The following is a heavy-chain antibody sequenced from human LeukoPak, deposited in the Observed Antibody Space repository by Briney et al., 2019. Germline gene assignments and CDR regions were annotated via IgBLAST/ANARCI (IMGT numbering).Heavy chain of an antibody. CDR2: INPNSGGT. J-gene: IGHJ4*02. CDR1: GYTFTGYY. CDR3: ARDGSGNYYYFDY. Sequence: GASVKVSCKASGYTFTGYYIHWVRQAPGQGLEWMGRINPNSGGTNYAQKFQGRVTMTRDTSISTAYMDLSRLRSDDTAVYYCARDGSGNYYYFDYWGQGTLVTVSS. V-gene: IGHV1-2*06. D-gene: IGHD3-10*01.